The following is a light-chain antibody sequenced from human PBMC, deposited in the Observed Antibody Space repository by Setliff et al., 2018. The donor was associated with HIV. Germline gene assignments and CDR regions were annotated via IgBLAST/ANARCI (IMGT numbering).Light chain of an antibody. CDR3: SSYTSSNTWI. CDR1: SSDVGNYNY. J-gene: IGLJ2*01. V-gene: IGLV2-14*03. Sequence: SALTQPASVSGSPGQLITISCTGTSSDVGNYNYVSWYQQHPGKAPKLMIYDVSDRPSGVSNRFSGSKSGNTTSLTISGLQAEDEADYYCSSYTSSNTWIFG. CDR2: DVS.